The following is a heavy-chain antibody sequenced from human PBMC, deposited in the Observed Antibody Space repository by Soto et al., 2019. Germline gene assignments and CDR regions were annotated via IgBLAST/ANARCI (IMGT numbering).Heavy chain of an antibody. CDR1: GFTFSDYG. Sequence: GGSLRLSCTASGFTFSDYGMHWVRQAPGKGLEWVALIWYDGSNKYYADSVKGRFTISRDNSKNTLYLQMNGLRAEDTAVYYCAREGLGYCSGGSCLNAFDIWGQGTMVTVSS. J-gene: IGHJ3*02. CDR3: AREGLGYCSGGSCLNAFDI. V-gene: IGHV3-30*02. D-gene: IGHD2-15*01. CDR2: IWYDGSNK.